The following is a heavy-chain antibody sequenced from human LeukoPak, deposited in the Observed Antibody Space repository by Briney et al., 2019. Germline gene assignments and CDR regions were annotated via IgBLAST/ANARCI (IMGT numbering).Heavy chain of an antibody. V-gene: IGHV4-4*07. Sequence: SETLSLTCTVSGGSISSYYWSWIRQPAGKGLEWIGRIYTSGSTNYNPSLKSRVTMSVDTSKNQFSLRLSSVTAADTAVYYCARGAIVLMVYAIRNWFDPWGQGTLVTVSS. CDR2: IYTSGST. J-gene: IGHJ5*02. CDR1: GGSISSYY. CDR3: ARGAIVLMVYAIRNWFDP. D-gene: IGHD2-8*01.